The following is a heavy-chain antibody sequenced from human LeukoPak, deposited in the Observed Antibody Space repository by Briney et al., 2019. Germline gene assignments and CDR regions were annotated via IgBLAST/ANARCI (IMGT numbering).Heavy chain of an antibody. D-gene: IGHD4-11*01. CDR1: GGSISSYY. Sequence: SETLSLTCTVSGGSISSYYWSWIRQPPGKGLEWIGYIYYSGSTNYNPSLKSRVTISVDTSKNQFSLKLSSVTAADTAVYYCASSDHSNGGDWFDPWGQGTLVTVSS. J-gene: IGHJ5*02. CDR3: ASSDHSNGGDWFDP. CDR2: IYYSGST. V-gene: IGHV4-59*01.